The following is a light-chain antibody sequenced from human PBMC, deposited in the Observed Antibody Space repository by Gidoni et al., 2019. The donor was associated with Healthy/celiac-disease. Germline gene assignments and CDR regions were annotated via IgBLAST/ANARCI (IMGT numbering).Light chain of an antibody. CDR1: SSNIGAGYD. CDR2: GNS. CDR3: QSYDSSLV. J-gene: IGLJ2*01. Sequence: QSVLTQPPSVSGDPGQRVTISCTGSSSNIGAGYDVHWYQQLPGTAPKLPIYGNSNRPSGVPDRFSGSKSGTSASLAITGLQAEDEADYYCQSYDSSLVFGGGTKLTVL. V-gene: IGLV1-40*01.